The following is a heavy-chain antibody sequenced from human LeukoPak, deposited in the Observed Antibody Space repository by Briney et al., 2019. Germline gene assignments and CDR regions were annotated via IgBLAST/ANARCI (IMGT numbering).Heavy chain of an antibody. CDR2: ISSSGSTI. Sequence: GGSLRLSCAASGFTFSDYYMSWIRQAPGKGLEWVSYISSSGSTIYYADSVKGRFTISGDNAKNSLYLQMNSLRAEDTAVYYCARDWEISHFDYWGQGTLVTVSS. CDR3: ARDWEISHFDY. V-gene: IGHV3-11*01. CDR1: GFTFSDYY. D-gene: IGHD1-26*01. J-gene: IGHJ4*02.